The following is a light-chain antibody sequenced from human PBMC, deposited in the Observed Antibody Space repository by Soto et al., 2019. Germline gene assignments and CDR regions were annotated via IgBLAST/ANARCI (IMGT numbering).Light chain of an antibody. CDR3: QSYDRSLSGSSV. V-gene: IGLV1-40*01. CDR1: SSNIGAGYG. Sequence: QSVLTQPPSVSGAPGQRVTISCTGSSSNIGAGYGVHWYQQLPGTAPKLLIYGNTNRPSGVPDRFSGSRSGTSASLAITGLQAEDDGDYYCQSYDRSLSGSSVFGTGTKVTVL. CDR2: GNT. J-gene: IGLJ1*01.